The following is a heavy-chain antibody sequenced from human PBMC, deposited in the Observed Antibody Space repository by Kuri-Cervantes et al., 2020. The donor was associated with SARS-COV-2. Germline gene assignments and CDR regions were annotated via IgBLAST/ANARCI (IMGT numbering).Heavy chain of an antibody. CDR3: ARDSYYYDFWSGYASGRTYYYYYGMDV. J-gene: IGHJ6*02. CDR1: GFTFSSYA. CDR2: ISYDGSNK. V-gene: IGHV3-30*01. Sequence: GGSLRLSCAASGFTFSSYAMHWVRQAPGKGLEWVAVISYDGSNKYYADSVKGRFTISRDNSKNTLYLQMNSLRAEDTAVYYCARDSYYYDFWSGYASGRTYYYYYGMDVWGQGTTVTVSS. D-gene: IGHD3-3*01.